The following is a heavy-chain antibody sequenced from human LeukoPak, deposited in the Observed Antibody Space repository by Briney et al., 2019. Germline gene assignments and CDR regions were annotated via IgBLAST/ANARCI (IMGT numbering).Heavy chain of an antibody. CDR3: ARVFAHDDIFTGYFGP. Sequence: PSETLSLTCTVSGGSISSSYWSWTRQPPGKRLEWIAYIYYNGNTDYNPSLKSRVTISLNTSKDHFSLRLSSVTAADTAVYYCARVFAHDDIFTGYFGPWGQGILVTVSS. D-gene: IGHD3-9*01. CDR2: IYYNGNT. J-gene: IGHJ5*02. V-gene: IGHV4-59*01. CDR1: GGSISSSY.